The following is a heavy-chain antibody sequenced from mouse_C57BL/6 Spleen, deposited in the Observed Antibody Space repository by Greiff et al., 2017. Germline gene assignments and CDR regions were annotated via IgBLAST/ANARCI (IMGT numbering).Heavy chain of an antibody. CDR3: ARLELGPPLAY. CDR2: IDPSDSET. Sequence: QVQLQQPGAELVRPGSSVKLSCKASGYTFTSYWMHWVKQRPIQGLEWIGNIDPSDSETHYNQKFKDKATLTVDKSSSTAYMQLSSLTSEDSAVYYCARLELGPPLAYWGQGTTLTVSS. CDR1: GYTFTSYW. V-gene: IGHV1-52*01. J-gene: IGHJ2*01. D-gene: IGHD4-1*01.